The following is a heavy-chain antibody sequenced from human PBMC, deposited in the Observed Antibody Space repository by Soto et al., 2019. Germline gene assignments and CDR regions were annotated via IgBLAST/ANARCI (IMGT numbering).Heavy chain of an antibody. CDR3: ARGPDLYYYDSSGDAFDI. Sequence: SETPSPTRPFSGGPISKFYRGWIPQPPREGLEWIGYIYYSGSTNYNPSLKSRVTISVDTSKNQFSLKLSSVTAADTAVYYCARGPDLYYYDSSGDAFDIWGQGTMVTVSS. J-gene: IGHJ3*02. V-gene: IGHV4-59*01. CDR1: GGPISKFY. D-gene: IGHD3-22*01. CDR2: IYYSGST.